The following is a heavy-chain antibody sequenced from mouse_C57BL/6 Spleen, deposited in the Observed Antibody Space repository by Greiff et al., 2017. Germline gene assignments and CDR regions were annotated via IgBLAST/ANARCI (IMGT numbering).Heavy chain of an antibody. D-gene: IGHD1-1*01. CDR3: APTVVADGAGYFDY. V-gene: IGHV1-7*01. CDR2: INPSSGYT. Sequence: VQLQQSGAELAKPGASVKLSCKASGYTFTSYWMHWVTQRPGQGLEWIGYINPSSGYTKYNQKFKDKATLTADKSSSTAYMQLSSLTYEESSVFYCAPTVVADGAGYFDYWGQGTTLTVSS. CDR1: GYTFTSYW. J-gene: IGHJ2*01.